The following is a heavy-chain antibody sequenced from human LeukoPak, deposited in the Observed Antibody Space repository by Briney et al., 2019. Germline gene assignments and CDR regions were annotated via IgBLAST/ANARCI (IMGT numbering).Heavy chain of an antibody. V-gene: IGHV3-74*01. CDR2: INSDSSST. CDR3: ARAGYYDFWSGYETRYAFDI. Sequence: PGGSLRLSCAASGFTFSSYCMHWVRQAPGKGLVWVSRINSDSSSTSYADSVKGRFTITRDTSKNTMYLKMNSLRAEVTAVYYFARAGYYDFWSGYETRYAFDIWGQGAMATVSS. J-gene: IGHJ3*02. D-gene: IGHD3-3*01. CDR1: GFTFSSYC.